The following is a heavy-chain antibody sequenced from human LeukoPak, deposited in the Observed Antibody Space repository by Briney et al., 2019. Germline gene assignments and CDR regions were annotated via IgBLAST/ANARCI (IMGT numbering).Heavy chain of an antibody. Sequence: PGGSLRLSCAATGFTFHSYSMHWVRQAPGKGPEWVSFISSSGTYMAYADSVKGRFTISRDNAKNSVYLQMSSLRGEDTALYYCARDITWRAPRPRGDKRGCPWGQGTLVIVSS. D-gene: IGHD6-19*01. J-gene: IGHJ5*02. CDR2: ISSSGTYM. CDR1: GFTFHSYS. V-gene: IGHV3-21*01. CDR3: ARDITWRAPRPRGDKRGCP.